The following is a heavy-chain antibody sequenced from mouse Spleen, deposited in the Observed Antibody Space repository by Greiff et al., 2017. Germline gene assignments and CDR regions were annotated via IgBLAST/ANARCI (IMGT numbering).Heavy chain of an antibody. J-gene: IGHJ2*01. Sequence: EVKVVESGGGLVKPGGSLKLSCAASGFTFSDYGMHWVRQAPEKGLEWVAYISSGSSTIYYADTVKGRFTISRDNAKNTLFLQMTSLRSEDTAMYYCARNYGNPFDYWGQGTTLTVSS. CDR3: ARNYGNPFDY. V-gene: IGHV5-17*01. CDR2: ISSGSSTI. D-gene: IGHD2-1*01. CDR1: GFTFSDYG.